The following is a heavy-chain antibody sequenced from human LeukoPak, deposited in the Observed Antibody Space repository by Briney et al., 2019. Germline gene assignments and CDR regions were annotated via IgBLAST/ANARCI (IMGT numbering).Heavy chain of an antibody. V-gene: IGHV3-74*01. CDR1: GFTFSSYW. Sequence: GGSLRLSCAASGFTFSSYWMHWVRQAPGKGLVGVSRINNDGSSTSYADSVKGRFTISRDNAKNTLYLQMNSLRAEDTAVYYCARGGSSSHMDVWGKGTTVTVSS. CDR3: ARGGSSSHMDV. D-gene: IGHD6-6*01. CDR2: INNDGSST. J-gene: IGHJ6*03.